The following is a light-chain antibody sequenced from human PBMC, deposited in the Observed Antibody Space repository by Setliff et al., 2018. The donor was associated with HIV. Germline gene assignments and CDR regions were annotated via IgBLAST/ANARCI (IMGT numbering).Light chain of an antibody. Sequence: QSALTQPASVSGSPGQSITISCTGTGSDVGGYNYVSWYQQHPGKAPKLMIYDVSKRPSGVSNRFSGSKSGNAASLTISGLQAEDEADYYCSSYTSSSTWGFGGGTK. J-gene: IGLJ3*02. CDR2: DVS. V-gene: IGLV2-14*01. CDR3: SSYTSSSTWG. CDR1: GSDVGGYNY.